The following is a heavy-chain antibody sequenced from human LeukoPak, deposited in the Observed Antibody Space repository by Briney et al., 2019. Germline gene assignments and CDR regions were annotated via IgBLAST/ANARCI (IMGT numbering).Heavy chain of an antibody. J-gene: IGHJ4*02. Sequence: PGGSLRLSCAASGFTFSSYAMHWVRQAPGRGLEWVAVISYDGSNKYYADSLKGRFTISRDNSKNTLYLQMNSLRAEDTAVYYCARGFYYDSSGVDYWGQGTLVTVSS. CDR3: ARGFYYDSSGVDY. CDR1: GFTFSSYA. V-gene: IGHV3-30-3*01. CDR2: ISYDGSNK. D-gene: IGHD3-22*01.